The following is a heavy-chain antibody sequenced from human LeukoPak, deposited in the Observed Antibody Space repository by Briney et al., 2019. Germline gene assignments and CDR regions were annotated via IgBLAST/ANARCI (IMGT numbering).Heavy chain of an antibody. V-gene: IGHV3-66*01. Sequence: GESLRLSCAASGFTVSSNYMSWVRQAPGKGLEWVSVIYSGGSTYYADSVKGRFTISRDNSKNTLYLQMNSLRAEDTAVYYCARDSGYYYDSIDAFDIWGQGTMVTVSS. CDR1: GFTVSSNY. CDR3: ARDSGYYYDSIDAFDI. CDR2: IYSGGST. J-gene: IGHJ3*02. D-gene: IGHD3-22*01.